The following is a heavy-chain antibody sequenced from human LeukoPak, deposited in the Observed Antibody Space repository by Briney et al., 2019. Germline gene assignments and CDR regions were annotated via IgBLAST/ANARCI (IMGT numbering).Heavy chain of an antibody. D-gene: IGHD3-10*01. V-gene: IGHV3-7*04. CDR1: GFTFSSYW. Sequence: GGSLRLSCAASGFTFSSYWMSWVRQAPGKGLEWVANIKQDGSEKYYVDSVKGRFTIPRDNAKNSLYLQMNSLRAEDTAVYYCARGYYGSGSYYSPFWYFDYWGQGTLVTVSS. CDR3: ARGYYGSGSYYSPFWYFDY. J-gene: IGHJ4*02. CDR2: IKQDGSEK.